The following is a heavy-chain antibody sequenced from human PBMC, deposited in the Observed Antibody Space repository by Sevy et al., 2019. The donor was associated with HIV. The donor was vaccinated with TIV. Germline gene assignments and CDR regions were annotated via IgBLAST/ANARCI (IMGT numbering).Heavy chain of an antibody. V-gene: IGHV4-59*01. CDR2: IYYSGST. Sequence: SETLSLTCAVSGGSIRNYFWSWIRQPPGKGLEWIGYIYYSGSTNYNPSLKTRLTISLDTSKNQFSLNLSSVTAADTAVYYCARQSIGAVGDFDYWGQGTLVTVSS. CDR1: GGSIRNYF. D-gene: IGHD6-13*01. CDR3: ARQSIGAVGDFDY. J-gene: IGHJ4*02.